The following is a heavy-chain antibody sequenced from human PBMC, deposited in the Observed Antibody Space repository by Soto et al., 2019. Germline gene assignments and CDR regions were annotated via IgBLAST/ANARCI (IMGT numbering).Heavy chain of an antibody. D-gene: IGHD3-10*01. J-gene: IGHJ6*02. Sequence: SQTHSLTCTVSGGNIGSLSDYWGWIHQPPGKGLEWIGSIYYSGSTYYNPSLKSRVTISVDTSKNQFSLKLSSVTAADTAVYYCAREGFGESPGGMDVWGQGTTVTVSS. CDR2: IYYSGST. CDR1: GGNIGSLSDY. V-gene: IGHV4-39*07. CDR3: AREGFGESPGGMDV.